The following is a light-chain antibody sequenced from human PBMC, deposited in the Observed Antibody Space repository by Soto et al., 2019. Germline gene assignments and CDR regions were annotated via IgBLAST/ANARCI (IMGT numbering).Light chain of an antibody. CDR1: QGISAY. V-gene: IGKV1-39*01. J-gene: IGKJ5*01. CDR3: QRSYRSIS. CDR2: AAT. Sequence: QRTQSPSSLLASVGERVTIIGRASQGISAYLNWYQQRPGKAPSLLIYAATRLHSGVPSRFSGSGSGTDFTLTISSLQPEDFATYYCQRSYRSISFGQGTRLEMK.